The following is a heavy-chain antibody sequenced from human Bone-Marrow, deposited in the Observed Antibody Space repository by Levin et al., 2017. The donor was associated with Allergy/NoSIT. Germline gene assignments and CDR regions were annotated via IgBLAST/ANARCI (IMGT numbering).Heavy chain of an antibody. CDR3: ARFDYKSGIRY. CDR1: GFTVSNNQ. J-gene: IGHJ4*02. V-gene: IGHV3-53*01. CDR2: IYSGGST. D-gene: IGHD3-10*01. Sequence: GGSLRLSCVVSGFTVSNNQMNWVRQAPGKGLEWVSVIYSGGSTYYADSVKGRFTVSRDNSKNTLYLQMNSLRAEDTAVYYCARFDYKSGIRYWGQGTLVTVSS.